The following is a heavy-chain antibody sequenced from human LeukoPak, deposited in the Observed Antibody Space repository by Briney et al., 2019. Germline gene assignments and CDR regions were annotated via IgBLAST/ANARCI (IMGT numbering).Heavy chain of an antibody. V-gene: IGHV3-23*01. CDR2: ISDSGGST. Sequence: GGSLRLSCIASGFTISSDAISWVRHPPANGLELVSGISDSGGSTSYADSVNGRFTISRVNSTNTLSSQMHSLRAAATTVYYCAKDPRSGGYYWFDPWGQGSLVTVSS. CDR3: AKDPRSGGYYWFDP. D-gene: IGHD3-22*01. J-gene: IGHJ5*02. CDR1: GFTISSDA.